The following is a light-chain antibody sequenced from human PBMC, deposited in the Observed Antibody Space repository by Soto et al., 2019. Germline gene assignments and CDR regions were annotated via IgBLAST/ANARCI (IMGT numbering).Light chain of an antibody. Sequence: EIVTTQSPATLSVSPGERATLSCRASHSISSSLAWFHQKPGQAPRLLIYGASTRATGIPARISGSGSGTEFTLTISSLLSEDFAVYYCQQYNNWLWTFGQGTKVDIK. CDR1: HSISSS. CDR3: QQYNNWLWT. CDR2: GAS. J-gene: IGKJ1*01. V-gene: IGKV3-15*01.